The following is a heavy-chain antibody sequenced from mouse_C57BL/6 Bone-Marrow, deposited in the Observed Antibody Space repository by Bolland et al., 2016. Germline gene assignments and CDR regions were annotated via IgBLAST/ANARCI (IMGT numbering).Heavy chain of an antibody. D-gene: IGHD2-4*01. CDR2: SSTI. J-gene: IGHJ2*01. CDR3: ARRGLRRSYYFDY. Sequence: SSTINYTPSLKDKFIISRDNAKNTLYLQMSKVRSEDTALYYCARRGLRRSYYFDYWGQGTT. V-gene: IGHV4-2*01.